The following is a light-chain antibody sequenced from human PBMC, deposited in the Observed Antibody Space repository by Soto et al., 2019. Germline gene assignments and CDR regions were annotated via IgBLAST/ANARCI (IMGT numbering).Light chain of an antibody. V-gene: IGLV1-51*01. Sequence: QTVVTQPPSVSAAPGQTVTISCSGGSSNIGNNFVSWYQQLPGTAPKLLIYDNNKRPSGIPDRFSASRSATSATLAITGIQTGDGAVYYCGTWDTSLSGGLFGGGTKLTVL. CDR3: GTWDTSLSGGL. CDR2: DNN. CDR1: SSNIGNNF. J-gene: IGLJ2*01.